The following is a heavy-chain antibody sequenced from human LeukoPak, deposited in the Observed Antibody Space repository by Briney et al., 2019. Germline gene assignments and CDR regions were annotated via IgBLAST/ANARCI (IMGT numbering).Heavy chain of an antibody. CDR2: IKEDGSEK. CDR1: GFTFSNYW. V-gene: IGHV3-7*01. Sequence: GGSLRLSCTTSGFTFSNYWMTWVRQAPGKGLEWVANIKEDGSEKCYVDSVKGRFTISRDNAKNSLYLEMNSLRVEDTAVYYCARGWLFYWGQGTLVTVSS. D-gene: IGHD3-3*01. J-gene: IGHJ4*02. CDR3: ARGWLFY.